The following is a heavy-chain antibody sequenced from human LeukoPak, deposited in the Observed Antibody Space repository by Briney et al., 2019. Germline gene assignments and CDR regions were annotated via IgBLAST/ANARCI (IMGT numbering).Heavy chain of an antibody. J-gene: IGHJ3*02. V-gene: IGHV6-1*01. CDR3: GRGAALGDAFDI. CDR2: TYYRSKWYN. CDR1: GDSVSSNSAA. D-gene: IGHD6-6*01. Sequence: SQTLSLTCAISGDSVSSNSAAWNWIRQSPSRGLEWLGRTYYRSKWYNDYAVSVKSRIAINPDTSKNHFSLQLNSVTPEDTAVYYCGRGAALGDAFDIWGQGTMVTVSS.